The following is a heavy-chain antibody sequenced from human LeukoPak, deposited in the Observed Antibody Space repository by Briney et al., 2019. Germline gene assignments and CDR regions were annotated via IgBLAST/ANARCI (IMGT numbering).Heavy chain of an antibody. V-gene: IGHV1-18*01. J-gene: IGHJ4*02. CDR1: GYTFTSYG. D-gene: IGHD2-2*01. Sequence: ASVKVSCKASGYTFTSYGISWVRQAPGQGLEWMGCISAYNGNTNYAQKLQGRVTMTTDTSTSTAYMELRSLRSDDTAVYYCARDWYCSSTSCYWAYFDYWGQGTLVTVSS. CDR2: ISAYNGNT. CDR3: ARDWYCSSTSCYWAYFDY.